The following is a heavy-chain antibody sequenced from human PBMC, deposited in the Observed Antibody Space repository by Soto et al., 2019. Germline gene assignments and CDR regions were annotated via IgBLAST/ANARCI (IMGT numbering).Heavy chain of an antibody. CDR2: INPNSGGT. CDR1: GYTFTGYY. V-gene: IGHV1-2*04. Sequence: ASVKVSFKASGYTFTGYYMHWVRQAPGQGLEWMGWINPNSGGTNYAQKFQGWVTMTRDTSISTAYMELSRLRSDDTAVYYCARGGEVAARYGWFDPWGQGTLVTVSS. CDR3: ARGGEVAARYGWFDP. J-gene: IGHJ5*02. D-gene: IGHD6-6*01.